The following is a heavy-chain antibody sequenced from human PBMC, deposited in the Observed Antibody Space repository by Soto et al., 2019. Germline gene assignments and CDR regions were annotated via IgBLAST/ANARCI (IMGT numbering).Heavy chain of an antibody. CDR1: GGLFSSFA. Sequence: QAHLVQSGPEVKKPGSSVKVSCKDSGGLFSSFAISWVRQAPGQGLEWLGGIIPVFGTTYYAEKFQDRLTITADESTNTAYMELSSLKSGDTAIYDCARGGGPYVWFNEFWGQGTLVTVSS. V-gene: IGHV1-69*01. J-gene: IGHJ4*02. CDR3: ARGGGPYVWFNEF. CDR2: IIPVFGTT. D-gene: IGHD3-16*01.